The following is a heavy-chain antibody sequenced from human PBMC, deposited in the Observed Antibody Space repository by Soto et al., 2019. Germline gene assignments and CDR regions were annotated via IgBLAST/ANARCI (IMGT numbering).Heavy chain of an antibody. Sequence: GGSLRLSCAASGFTFSSYSMNWVRQAPGKGLEWVSRINSDGSSTSYADSVKGRFTISRDNAKNTLYLQMKSLRAEDTAVYYCVGYYYDSSGYWHPRHDAFDIWGQGTMVTVSS. CDR2: INSDGSST. J-gene: IGHJ3*02. D-gene: IGHD3-22*01. CDR1: GFTFSSYS. V-gene: IGHV3-74*01. CDR3: VGYYYDSSGYWHPRHDAFDI.